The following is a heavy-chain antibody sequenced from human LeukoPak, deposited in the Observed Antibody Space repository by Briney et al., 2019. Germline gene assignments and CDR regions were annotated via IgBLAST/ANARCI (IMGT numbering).Heavy chain of an antibody. V-gene: IGHV1-8*01. CDR1: GYTSTSYD. D-gene: IGHD4-17*01. Sequence: ASVKVSCKASGYTSTSYDINWVRQATGQGLEWMGWMNPNSGNTGYAQKFQGRVTMTRNTSISTAYMELSSLRSEDTAVYYCAVVTTVNLQWRDYWGQGTLVTVSS. CDR3: AVVTTVNLQWRDY. CDR2: MNPNSGNT. J-gene: IGHJ4*02.